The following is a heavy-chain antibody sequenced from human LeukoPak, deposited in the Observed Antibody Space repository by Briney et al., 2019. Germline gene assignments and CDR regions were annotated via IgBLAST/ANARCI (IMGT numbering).Heavy chain of an antibody. CDR1: GGSSSSYY. V-gene: IGHV4-4*07. Sequence: SETLSLTCTASGGSSSSYYWSWIRQSVAKGLEWIGRIDTSGTTNYNPSLKSRVTMSVDTSKNQFSLKLSSVTAADTAVYYCARDRGNWFDPWGQGTLVTVSS. J-gene: IGHJ5*02. CDR2: IDTSGTT. CDR3: ARDRGNWFDP.